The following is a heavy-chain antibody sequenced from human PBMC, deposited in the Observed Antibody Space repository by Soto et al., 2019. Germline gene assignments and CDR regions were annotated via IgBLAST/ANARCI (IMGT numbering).Heavy chain of an antibody. CDR1: GGSISSGGYY. CDR2: IYYSGST. V-gene: IGHV4-31*03. Sequence: PSETLSLTCTVSGGSISSGGYYWSWIRQHPGKGLEWIGYIYYSGSTYYNPPLKSRVTISVDTSKNQFSLKLSSVTAADTAVYYCARGSSSTSWVITWGYGMDVWGQGTTVTVSS. D-gene: IGHD2-2*01. CDR3: ARGSSSTSWVITWGYGMDV. J-gene: IGHJ6*02.